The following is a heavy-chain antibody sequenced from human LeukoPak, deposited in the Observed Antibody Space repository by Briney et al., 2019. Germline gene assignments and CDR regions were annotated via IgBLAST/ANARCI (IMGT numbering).Heavy chain of an antibody. Sequence: GGSLRLSCAASGFTFSSYWMSWVRQAPGKGLEWVANIKQDGSEKYYVDSVKGRFTISRDNAKNSLYLQMNSLRAEDTAVYYCARNSVTMVRGVSYYYYYMDVWGKGTTVTISS. CDR3: ARNSVTMVRGVSYYYYYMDV. D-gene: IGHD3-10*01. V-gene: IGHV3-7*01. CDR1: GFTFSSYW. J-gene: IGHJ6*03. CDR2: IKQDGSEK.